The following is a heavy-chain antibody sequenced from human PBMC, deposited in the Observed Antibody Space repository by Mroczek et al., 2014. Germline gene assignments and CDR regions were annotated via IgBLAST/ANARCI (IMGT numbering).Heavy chain of an antibody. D-gene: IGHD3-9*01. J-gene: IGHJ4*02. CDR1: GGSISSSSYY. CDR2: IYYSGST. V-gene: IGHV4-39*01. Sequence: QVQLQESGPGLVKPSETLSLTCTVSGGSISSSSYYWGWIRQPPGKGLEWIGSIYYSGSTYYNPSLKSRVTISVDTSKNQFSLKLSSVTAADTAVYYCARHDASSYYDILTGPHTEETPVDYWGQGTLVTVSS. CDR3: ARHDASSYYDILTGPHTEETPVDY.